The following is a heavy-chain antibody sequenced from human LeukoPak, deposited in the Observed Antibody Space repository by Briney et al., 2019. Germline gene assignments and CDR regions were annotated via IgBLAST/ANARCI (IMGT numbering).Heavy chain of an antibody. CDR1: GVTFSSYG. J-gene: IGHJ3*02. V-gene: IGHV3-23*01. CDR2: ISGSGGSA. CDR3: AKVRMITMVAYDAFDI. D-gene: IGHD3-10*01. Sequence: PGGSLRLSCAASGVTFSSYGLSWGRQAPGKGVEWVSAISGSGGSAYYADSAKGRFTISRDTSKNTLYLQVNSLRADDTAVYYCAKVRMITMVAYDAFDIWGQGTMVTVSS.